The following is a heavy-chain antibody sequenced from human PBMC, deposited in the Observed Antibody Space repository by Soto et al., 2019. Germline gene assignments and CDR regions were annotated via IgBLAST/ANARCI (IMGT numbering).Heavy chain of an antibody. CDR2: IYYSENT. Sequence: SETLSLTCTVSGGSISSYYWSWIRQPPGKGLEWIGYIYYSENTSYNPSLGSRVTISADTSKNQFSLKLSSVTAADTAVYYCARVNTFGVSPSRFDSWGQGTLVTVSS. J-gene: IGHJ5*01. CDR1: GGSISSYY. CDR3: ARVNTFGVSPSRFDS. D-gene: IGHD3-3*01. V-gene: IGHV4-59*06.